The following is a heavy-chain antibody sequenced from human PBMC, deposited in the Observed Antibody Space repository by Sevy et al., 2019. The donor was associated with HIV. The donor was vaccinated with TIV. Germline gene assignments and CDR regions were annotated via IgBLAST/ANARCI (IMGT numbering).Heavy chain of an antibody. CDR1: GFTFDDYW. J-gene: IGHJ4*02. Sequence: GGSLRLSCAASGFTFDDYWMHWVRQAPGQGLEWVANIRQDGNELYYADSVKGRFTISRDNAKESLFLQMTNLRVEDTAIYYCARRYFDLWGQGTLVTVSS. V-gene: IGHV3-7*01. CDR3: ARRYFDL. CDR2: IRQDGNEL.